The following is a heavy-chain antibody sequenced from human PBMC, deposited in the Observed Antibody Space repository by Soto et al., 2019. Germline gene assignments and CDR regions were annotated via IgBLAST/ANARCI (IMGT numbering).Heavy chain of an antibody. D-gene: IGHD2-21*02. Sequence: QVQLVQSGAEVKKPGASVKVSCKASGDTFTDYYIHWVRQAPGQGLEWMGTVNPSGGHTTYAQHFLGRVTMTRDTSTSTLSMELTSLTSEDTAVYYCARGGHVVVVTAALDDWGQGTLVTVSS. CDR1: GDTFTDYY. J-gene: IGHJ4*02. CDR3: ARGGHVVVVTAALDD. V-gene: IGHV1-46*01. CDR2: VNPSGGHT.